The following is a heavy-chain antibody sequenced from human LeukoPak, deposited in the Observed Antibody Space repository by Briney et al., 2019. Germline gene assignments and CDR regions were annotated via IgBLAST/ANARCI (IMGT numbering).Heavy chain of an antibody. V-gene: IGHV3-30*01. CDR1: GFTFSDYP. CDR3: ARGDSSGIFDP. J-gene: IGHJ5*02. D-gene: IGHD6-19*01. Sequence: GGSLRLSCAASGFTFSDYPMNWVRQAPGKGLEWVAVVSSDGTTQYYADFVKGRFTISRGNSKNTLFLQWNSLKADDTAVYFCARGDSSGIFDPWGQGTLVTVSS. CDR2: VSSDGTTQ.